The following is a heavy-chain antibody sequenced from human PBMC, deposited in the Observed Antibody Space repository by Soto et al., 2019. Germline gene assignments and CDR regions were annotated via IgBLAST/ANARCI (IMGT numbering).Heavy chain of an antibody. Sequence: PSETLSLTCTVSGGSISSGGYYWSWIRQHPGQGLEWFGYIYYSGSTYYNPSLKSRVTISVDTSKNQFSLKLSSVTAADTAAYYCHGTGILGASTGYWRQLTLVTFSS. V-gene: IGHV4-31*03. J-gene: IGHJ4*02. CDR3: HGTGILGASTGY. D-gene: IGHD1-26*01. CDR2: IYYSGST. CDR1: GGSISSGGYY.